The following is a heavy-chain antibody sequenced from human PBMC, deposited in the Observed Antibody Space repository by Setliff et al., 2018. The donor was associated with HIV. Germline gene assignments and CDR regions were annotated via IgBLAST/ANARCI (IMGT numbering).Heavy chain of an antibody. CDR3: ARGQPRSAFDI. J-gene: IGHJ3*02. CDR1: GGSISSGSYY. Sequence: LSLTCTVSGGSISSGSYYWSWVRQPPGKGLEWIGEIYHSGSTNYKPSLKSRVTISLDKSKSQFSLKLSSVTAADTAVYYCARGQPRSAFDIWGQGTMVTVSS. D-gene: IGHD1-1*01. V-gene: IGHV4-4*02. CDR2: IYHSGST.